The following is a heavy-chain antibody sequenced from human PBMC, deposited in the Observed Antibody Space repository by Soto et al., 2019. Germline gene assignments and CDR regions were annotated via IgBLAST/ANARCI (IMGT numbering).Heavy chain of an antibody. CDR1: GDSISSGGYY. Sequence: QVQLQESGPGLAKPSQTLSLTCTVSGDSISSGGYYLSWIRQHPGKGLEWIGYIYYSWSTYYNPALRNRITKSVEPSKNQYSLRLSSVTAADTAVYYCSRATPDIVVVPFANWFDHWCQGTLVTVSS. CDR3: SRATPDIVVVPFANWFDH. D-gene: IGHD2-2*01. V-gene: IGHV4-31*03. J-gene: IGHJ5*02. CDR2: IYYSWST.